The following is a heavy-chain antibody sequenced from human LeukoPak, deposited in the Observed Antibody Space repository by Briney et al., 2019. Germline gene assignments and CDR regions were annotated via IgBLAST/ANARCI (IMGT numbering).Heavy chain of an antibody. D-gene: IGHD2-15*01. CDR1: GFTFSSYG. J-gene: IGHJ4*02. V-gene: IGHV3-33*01. CDR2: IWYDGGNK. CDR3: ARASVYCSGGSCYPENFDY. Sequence: GGSLRLSCAASGFTFSSYGMHWVRQAPGKGLEWVAVIWYDGGNKYYADSVKGRFTISRDNSKNTLYLQMNSLRAEDTAVYYCARASVYCSGGSCYPENFDYWGQGTLVTVSS.